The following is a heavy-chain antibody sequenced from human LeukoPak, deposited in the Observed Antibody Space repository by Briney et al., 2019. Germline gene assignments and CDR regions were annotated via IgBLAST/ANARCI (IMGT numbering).Heavy chain of an antibody. V-gene: IGHV4-39*07. CDR2: VYSSGKT. CDR1: GAPIPYSGPYY. Sequence: SETLSLTCTVSGAPIPYSGPYYWSWIRQPAGKRLEYIGSVYSSGKTYYNPSLQTRVTVSLDRSRNQFSLNLYSSTAADTAIYYCARGISTTLSHSRFDPWGQGTLVTVSS. CDR3: ARGISTTLSHSRFDP. D-gene: IGHD1-1*01. J-gene: IGHJ5*02.